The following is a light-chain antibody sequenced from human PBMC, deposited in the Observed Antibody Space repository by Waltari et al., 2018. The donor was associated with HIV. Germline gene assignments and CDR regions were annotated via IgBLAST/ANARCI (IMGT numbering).Light chain of an antibody. J-gene: IGLJ3*02. V-gene: IGLV2-11*01. CDR1: SSDVGGYNY. CDR3: CSYADKYTWV. Sequence: QSALTQPRSMSGSPGQSVTISCTGTSSDVGGYNYVSWYQQHPGKSPKLMIFDVNNRPSGVPDRVSGSKSGNTSSLTISGLQAEDEADYYCCSYADKYTWVFGGGTKLAVL. CDR2: DVN.